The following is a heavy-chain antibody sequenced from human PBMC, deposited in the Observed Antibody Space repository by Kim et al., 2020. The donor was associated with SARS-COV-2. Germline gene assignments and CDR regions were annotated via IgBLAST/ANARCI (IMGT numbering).Heavy chain of an antibody. J-gene: IGHJ4*02. D-gene: IGHD3-22*01. Sequence: SVEGRFTISRDNSKNTLYLQMNSLRAGDTAVYYCARDGGDYYDSSGYYPYWGQGTLVTVSS. CDR3: ARDGGDYYDSSGYYPY. V-gene: IGHV3-30*07.